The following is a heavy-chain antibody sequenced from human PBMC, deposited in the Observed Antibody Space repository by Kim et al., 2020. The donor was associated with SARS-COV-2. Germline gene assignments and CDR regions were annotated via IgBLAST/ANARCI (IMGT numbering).Heavy chain of an antibody. CDR2: IYHSGST. D-gene: IGHD3-10*01. Sequence: SETLSLTCAVSGGSISSSNWWSWVRQPPGKGLEWIGEIYHSGSTNYNPSLKSRVTISVDKSKNQFSLKLSSVTAADTAVYYCARDLDGSGSYYNEDYYFDYWGQGTLVTVSS. CDR1: GGSISSSNW. J-gene: IGHJ4*02. V-gene: IGHV4-4*02. CDR3: ARDLDGSGSYYNEDYYFDY.